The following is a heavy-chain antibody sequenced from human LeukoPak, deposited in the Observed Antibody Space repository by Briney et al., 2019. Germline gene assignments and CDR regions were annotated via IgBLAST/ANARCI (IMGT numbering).Heavy chain of an antibody. D-gene: IGHD4-23*01. CDR1: GGSVSNSNYC. Sequence: SETLSLTCTVSGGSVSNSNYCWCWIRQPPGKQLEWIGSIDYGGSPLYNPSLKSRVTISVDTSKNQFSLKLSSVTAADTAVYYCARPLDCNYGGTAFDIWGQGTMVTVSS. CDR2: IDYGGSP. J-gene: IGHJ3*02. V-gene: IGHV4-39*01. CDR3: ARPLDCNYGGTAFDI.